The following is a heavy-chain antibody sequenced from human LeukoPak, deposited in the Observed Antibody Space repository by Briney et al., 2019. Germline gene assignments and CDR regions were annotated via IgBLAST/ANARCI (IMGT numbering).Heavy chain of an antibody. D-gene: IGHD3-9*01. Sequence: GGSLRLSCAASGFTFSSYDMHWVRQATGKGLEWVSAIGTAGDTYYPGSVKGRFTISRENAKNSLYLQMNSLRAGDTAVYYCARVSLTGPYWYFDLWGRGTLVTVSS. CDR3: ARVSLTGPYWYFDL. V-gene: IGHV3-13*01. CDR1: GFTFSSYD. J-gene: IGHJ2*01. CDR2: IGTAGDT.